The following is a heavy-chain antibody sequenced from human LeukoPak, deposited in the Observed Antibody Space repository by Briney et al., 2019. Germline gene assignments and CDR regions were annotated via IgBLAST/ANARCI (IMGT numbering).Heavy chain of an antibody. V-gene: IGHV4-59*01. J-gene: IGHJ4*02. CDR1: GGSISSYY. D-gene: IGHD3-22*01. CDR2: IYYSGST. Sequence: SETLSLTCTVSGGSISSYYWSWIRQPPGKGLEWIGCIYYSGSTNYNPSLKSRVTISVDTSKNQFSLKLSSVTAADTAVYYCARGDSYYDSSGYYYFDYWGQGTLVTVSS. CDR3: ARGDSYYDSSGYYYFDY.